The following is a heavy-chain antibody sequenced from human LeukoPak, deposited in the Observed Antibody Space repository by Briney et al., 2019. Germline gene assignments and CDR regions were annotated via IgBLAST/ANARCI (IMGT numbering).Heavy chain of an antibody. V-gene: IGHV3-73*01. CDR1: GFTFSGSA. CDR2: IDKKDNLYAT. Sequence: GGSLRLSCAASGFTFSGSAVHWVRQSSGKGLEWVGHIDKKDNLYATAYAESVKGKFTISRDDSKDTAFLHMDSLKTEDTALYYCTRDRGTYNWFDPWGQGTLVTVSS. J-gene: IGHJ5*02. CDR3: TRDRGTYNWFDP. D-gene: IGHD2-15*01.